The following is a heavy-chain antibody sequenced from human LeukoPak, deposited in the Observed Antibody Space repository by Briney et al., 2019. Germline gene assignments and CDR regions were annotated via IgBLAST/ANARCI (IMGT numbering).Heavy chain of an antibody. Sequence: SETLSLTCTVSGGSINSYWSWIRQPAGKGLEWIGRISGSGTITYNPALQSRLSISIDTSKNQFSLKLMSVIAADTAVYYCARAVRDRGVILPWFDPWGQGTLVTVSS. D-gene: IGHD3-10*01. CDR1: GGSINSY. J-gene: IGHJ5*02. CDR3: ARAVRDRGVILPWFDP. V-gene: IGHV4-4*07. CDR2: ISGSGTI.